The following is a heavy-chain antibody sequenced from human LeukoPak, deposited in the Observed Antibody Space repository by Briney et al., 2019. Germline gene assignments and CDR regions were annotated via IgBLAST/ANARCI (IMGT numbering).Heavy chain of an antibody. Sequence: VGSLRLSSAASGFTFSNYWMNCVRDALGKGLERVSVIYSGGSTYYADSVKGRFTISRDNSKNTLYLQMYSLRGEDTAVYYCARDRVAGDAKPRYYYYYGMDGWGQGTTVTVSS. J-gene: IGHJ6*02. CDR3: ARDRVAGDAKPRYYYYYGMDG. D-gene: IGHD6-19*01. V-gene: IGHV3-53*01. CDR2: IYSGGST. CDR1: GFTFSNYW.